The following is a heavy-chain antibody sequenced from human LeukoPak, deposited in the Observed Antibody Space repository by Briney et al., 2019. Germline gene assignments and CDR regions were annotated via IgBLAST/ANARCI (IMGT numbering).Heavy chain of an antibody. CDR1: GFTFSSYG. CDR2: ISYDGSNK. J-gene: IGHJ4*02. V-gene: IGHV3-30*03. Sequence: PGGSLRLSCAASGFTFSSYGMHWVRQAPGKGLEWVAVISYDGSNKYYADSVKGRFTISRDNSKDTLYLQMNSLRAEDTAVYYCARELYCSSTTCPGVFDYWGQGTLVTVSS. CDR3: ARELYCSSTTCPGVFDY. D-gene: IGHD2-2*01.